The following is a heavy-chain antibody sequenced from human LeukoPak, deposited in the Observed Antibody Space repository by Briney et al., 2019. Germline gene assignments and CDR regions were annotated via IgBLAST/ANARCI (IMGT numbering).Heavy chain of an antibody. V-gene: IGHV4-34*01. Sequence: SETLSLTCAVYGGSFSGYYWTWIRQPPGKGLEWIGEINHSGSTNYNPSLKSRVTISVDTSKNQFSLKLTSVTAADTAVYYCARLYRSATRFDYWGQGTLVTVSS. D-gene: IGHD5-24*01. J-gene: IGHJ4*02. CDR3: ARLYRSATRFDY. CDR2: INHSGST. CDR1: GGSFSGYY.